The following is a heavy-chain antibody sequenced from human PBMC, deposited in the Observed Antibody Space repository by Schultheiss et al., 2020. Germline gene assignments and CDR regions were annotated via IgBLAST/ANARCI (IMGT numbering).Heavy chain of an antibody. CDR1: GYTFTNYD. CDR2: IIPIFGTA. Sequence: SVKVSCKASGYTFTNYDINWVRQAPGQGLEWMGGIIPIFGTANYAQKFQGRVTITADESTSTAYMELSRLRSDDTAVYYCARALEDYYYYGRDVWGQGTTVTVAS. CDR3: ARALEDYYYYGRDV. V-gene: IGHV1-69*13. J-gene: IGHJ6*02. D-gene: IGHD3-3*01.